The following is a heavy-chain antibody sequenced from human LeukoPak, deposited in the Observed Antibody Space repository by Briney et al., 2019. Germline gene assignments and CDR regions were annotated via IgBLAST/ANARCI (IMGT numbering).Heavy chain of an antibody. Sequence: PSETLSLTCTVSGGSISSGRYYWTWIRQPAGKGLEWIGRIYTSGSTNYNPSLKSRVTIPVDTSKNQFSLKLSSVTAADTAVYYCARDIRSGWDAFDIWGQGTMVTVSS. V-gene: IGHV4-61*02. J-gene: IGHJ3*02. CDR3: ARDIRSGWDAFDI. D-gene: IGHD3-22*01. CDR2: IYTSGST. CDR1: GGSISSGRYY.